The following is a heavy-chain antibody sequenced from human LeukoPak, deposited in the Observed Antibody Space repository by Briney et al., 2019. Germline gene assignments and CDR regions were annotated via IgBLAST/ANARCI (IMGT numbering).Heavy chain of an antibody. CDR3: ARTYYYDSSGKFDY. D-gene: IGHD3-22*01. CDR2: ISYDGSNK. J-gene: IGHJ4*02. CDR1: GFTFSSYA. V-gene: IGHV3-30*04. Sequence: GRSLRLSCAASGFTFSSYAMHWVRQAPGKGLEWVAVISYDGSNKYYADSVKGRFTISRDNSKNTLYLQMNSLRAEDTAVYYCARTYYYDSSGKFDYWGQGTLVTVSS.